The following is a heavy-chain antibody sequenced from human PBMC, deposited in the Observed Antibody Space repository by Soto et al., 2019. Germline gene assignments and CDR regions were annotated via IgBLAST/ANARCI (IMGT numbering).Heavy chain of an antibody. Sequence: SVKVFCKASGGTFSSYAISWVRQAPGQGLEWMGGIIPIFGTANYAQKFQGRVTITADESTSTAYMELSSLRSEDTAVYYCARARRPYYYDSSGYYHDAFDIWGQGTMVTVSS. CDR3: ARARRPYYYDSSGYYHDAFDI. D-gene: IGHD3-22*01. J-gene: IGHJ3*02. CDR2: IIPIFGTA. V-gene: IGHV1-69*13. CDR1: GGTFSSYA.